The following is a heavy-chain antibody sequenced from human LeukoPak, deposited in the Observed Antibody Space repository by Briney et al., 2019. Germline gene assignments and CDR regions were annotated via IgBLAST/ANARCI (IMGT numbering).Heavy chain of an antibody. CDR3: ARHEVYCGGDCYSGWFDP. CDR1: GGTFSSYA. V-gene: IGHV1-69*13. J-gene: IGHJ5*02. CDR2: IIPIFGTA. Sequence: SVKVSCKASGGTFSSYAISWVRQAPGQGLEWMGGIIPIFGTANYAQKFQGRVTITADESTSTAYMELSSLRSEDTAVYYCARHEVYCGGDCYSGWFDPWGQGTLVTVSS. D-gene: IGHD2-21*02.